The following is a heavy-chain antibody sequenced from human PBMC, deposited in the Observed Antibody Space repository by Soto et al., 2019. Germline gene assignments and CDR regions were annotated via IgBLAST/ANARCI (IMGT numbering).Heavy chain of an antibody. CDR3: AKVRRDGDVMHILVVDF. CDR2: LSYDETKK. J-gene: IGHJ4*02. V-gene: IGHV3-30*18. CDR1: GFSLSSYA. D-gene: IGHD2-15*01. Sequence: QVRLVESGGGVVQPGGSLRLSCATSGFSLSSYAMHWVRQAPGKGLEWVALLSYDETKKYYADSVKGRFTISRDTSKNTLSLQLYNLGVDDTAVYYCAKVRRDGDVMHILVVDFWGQGAHVTVSS.